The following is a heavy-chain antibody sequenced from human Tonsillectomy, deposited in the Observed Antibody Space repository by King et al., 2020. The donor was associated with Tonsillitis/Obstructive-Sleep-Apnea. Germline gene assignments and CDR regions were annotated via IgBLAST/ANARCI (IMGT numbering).Heavy chain of an antibody. Sequence: VQLVESGGGVVQPGRSLRLSCAASGFTFSSYAMHWVRQAPGKGLEWVAVISYDGSNKYYADSVKGRFTISRDNSKNTLYLQMNSLRAEDTAVYYCARVGPGGYYYDSSGYLGFDIWGQGTMVTVSS. J-gene: IGHJ3*02. CDR2: ISYDGSNK. D-gene: IGHD3-22*01. V-gene: IGHV3-30*04. CDR3: ARVGPGGYYYDSSGYLGFDI. CDR1: GFTFSSYA.